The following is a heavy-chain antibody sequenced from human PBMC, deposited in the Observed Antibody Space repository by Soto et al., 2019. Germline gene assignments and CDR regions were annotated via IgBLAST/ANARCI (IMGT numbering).Heavy chain of an antibody. CDR3: ARGVIIERWFDP. Sequence: ASVKVSCKASGYTFTSYYIHWVRQAPGQGLEWMGIINPSDSSTSYSQKFQGRVTMTRDTSTRTVYMELSSLRSEDTAVYYCARGVIIERWFDPWGQGTLVTVSS. D-gene: IGHD3-10*01. CDR1: GYTFTSYY. J-gene: IGHJ5*02. CDR2: INPSDSST. V-gene: IGHV1-46*01.